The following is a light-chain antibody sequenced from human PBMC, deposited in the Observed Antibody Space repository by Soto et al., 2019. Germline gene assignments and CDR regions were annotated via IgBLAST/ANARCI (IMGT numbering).Light chain of an antibody. Sequence: EIVLTQSPATLSLSPGERATLSCRASQSVSNFLGWYQQKPGQAPRLLIYDASNRATGIPARFSGSGSGTDFTLTISNLEPEDFAVYYCHQRTNWPTFGPGTKVDIK. V-gene: IGKV3-11*01. CDR3: HQRTNWPT. J-gene: IGKJ3*01. CDR2: DAS. CDR1: QSVSNF.